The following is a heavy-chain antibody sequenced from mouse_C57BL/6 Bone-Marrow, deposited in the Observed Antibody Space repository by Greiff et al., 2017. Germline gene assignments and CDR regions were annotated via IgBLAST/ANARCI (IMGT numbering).Heavy chain of an antibody. CDR1: GYTFTSYW. V-gene: IGHV1-69*01. CDR2: IDPSDSYT. Sequence: QVQLQQPGAELVMPGASVKLSCKASGYTFTSYWMHWVKQRPGQGLEWIGEIDPSDSYTNYNQKFQGKSTLTIDKSSGTAYMQLSSLASKDTAVYYCARDYFDYWGQGTTLTVSS. CDR3: ARDYFDY. J-gene: IGHJ2*01.